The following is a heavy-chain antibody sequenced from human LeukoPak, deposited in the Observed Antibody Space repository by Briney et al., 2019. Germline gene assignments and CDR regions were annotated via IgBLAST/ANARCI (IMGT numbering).Heavy chain of an antibody. CDR2: IIPIFGTA. CDR1: GGTFSSYA. Sequence: SVKVSCKASGGTFSSYAISWVRQAPGQGLERMGGIIPIFGTANYAQKFQGRVTITADESTSTAYMELSSLRSEDTAVYYCARAPLLAAAGTRGFDYWGQGTLVTVCS. J-gene: IGHJ4*02. D-gene: IGHD6-13*01. CDR3: ARAPLLAAAGTRGFDY. V-gene: IGHV1-69*01.